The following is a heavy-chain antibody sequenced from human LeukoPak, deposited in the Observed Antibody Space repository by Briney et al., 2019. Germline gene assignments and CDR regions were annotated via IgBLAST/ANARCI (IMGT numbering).Heavy chain of an antibody. V-gene: IGHV4-30-4*01. Sequence: SETLSLTCTVSGGSISSGDYYWRWIRQPPGKGLEWIVYIYYSGSTYYNPSLKSRVTISVDTSKNQFSLKLSSVTAADTAVYYCARLADYYDSSGYYLPYFDYWGQGTLVTVSS. CDR3: ARLADYYDSSGYYLPYFDY. CDR2: IYYSGST. J-gene: IGHJ4*02. CDR1: GGSISSGDYY. D-gene: IGHD3-22*01.